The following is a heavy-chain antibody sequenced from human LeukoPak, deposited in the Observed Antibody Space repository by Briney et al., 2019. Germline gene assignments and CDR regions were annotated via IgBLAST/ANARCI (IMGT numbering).Heavy chain of an antibody. CDR3: ASGGRSSDVY. Sequence: PGGSLRLSCAASGFTFSNFWMGWVRQAPGKGLEWVANIKQDGSEKYYADSVKGRFTISRDNAKNSLYLQMSSLRAEDTAIYYCASGGRSSDVYWGQGTLVTVSS. J-gene: IGHJ4*02. V-gene: IGHV3-7*01. D-gene: IGHD3-16*01. CDR1: GFTFSNFW. CDR2: IKQDGSEK.